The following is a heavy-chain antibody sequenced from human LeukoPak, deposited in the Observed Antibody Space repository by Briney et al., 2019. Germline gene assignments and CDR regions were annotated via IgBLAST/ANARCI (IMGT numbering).Heavy chain of an antibody. J-gene: IGHJ4*02. Sequence: GGSLRLSCAASGFTFSSYGMHWVRQAPGKGLEWVAFIRYDGSNKYYADSVKGRFTISRDNSKNTLYLQMNSLRAEDTAVYYCARAITMVRGANGRYYFDYWGQGTLVTVSS. CDR3: ARAITMVRGANGRYYFDY. V-gene: IGHV3-30*02. D-gene: IGHD3-10*01. CDR2: IRYDGSNK. CDR1: GFTFSSYG.